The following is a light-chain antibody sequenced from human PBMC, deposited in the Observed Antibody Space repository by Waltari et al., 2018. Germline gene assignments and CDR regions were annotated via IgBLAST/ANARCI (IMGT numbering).Light chain of an antibody. J-gene: IGLJ1*01. CDR3: AAWDDSLNGPV. V-gene: IGLV1-44*01. Sequence: QSVLTPPPSASGTPGPSIIISCSGSSSNIGDNTVTWYQQVPGTAPNLPTYGTRERPSGVSNRRSGSKSGTSASLAISALQPEDEADYYCAAWDDSLNGPVFGTGTKVTVL. CDR1: SSNIGDNT. CDR2: GTR.